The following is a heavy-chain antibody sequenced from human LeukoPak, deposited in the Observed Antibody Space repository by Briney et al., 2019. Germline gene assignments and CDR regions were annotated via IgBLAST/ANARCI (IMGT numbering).Heavy chain of an antibody. D-gene: IGHD2/OR15-2a*01. Sequence: PSETLSLTCTVSGGSISSYYWSWIRQPPGKGLEWIGYIYCSGSTNYNPSLKSRVTISVDTSKNQFSLKLSSVTAADTAVYYCARQGRIGAFDYWGQGTLVTVSS. J-gene: IGHJ4*02. CDR2: IYCSGST. CDR3: ARQGRIGAFDY. CDR1: GGSISSYY. V-gene: IGHV4-59*08.